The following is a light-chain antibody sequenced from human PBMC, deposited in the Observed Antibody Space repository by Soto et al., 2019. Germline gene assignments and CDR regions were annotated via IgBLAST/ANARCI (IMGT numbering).Light chain of an antibody. CDR2: GAS. V-gene: IGKV3-15*01. CDR1: QSVGSN. CDR3: QQYNNWPLT. Sequence: ETMMTQSPATLSVSPWGRATLSCRASQSVGSNYLAWYQQKPGQAPRLLIYGASTRATGIPARFSGSGSGTEFTLTISSLQSEDFAVYSCQQYNNWPLTFGGGTKVDIK. J-gene: IGKJ4*01.